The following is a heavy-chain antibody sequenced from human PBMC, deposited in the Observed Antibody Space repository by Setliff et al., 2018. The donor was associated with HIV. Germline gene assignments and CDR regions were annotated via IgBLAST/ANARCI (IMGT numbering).Heavy chain of an antibody. D-gene: IGHD3-10*01. V-gene: IGHV4-4*07. CDR1: GDSINTPFW. CDR3: TRGAEVLRLGL. Sequence: SETLSLTCTVSGDSINTPFWWSWIRQPAGKGLEWIGRVTNTGDTSYNPSLKSRVTISKDTSKNQLSLKLTSVTAADSALYYCTRGAEVLRLGLWGQGTLVTVSS. CDR2: VTNTGDT. J-gene: IGHJ5*02.